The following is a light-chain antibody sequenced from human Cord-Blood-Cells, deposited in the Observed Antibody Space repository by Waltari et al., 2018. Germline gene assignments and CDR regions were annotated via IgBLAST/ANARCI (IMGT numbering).Light chain of an antibody. CDR3: QSYDSSNQV. J-gene: IGLJ3*02. Sequence: NFMLTQPHSVSESPGKTVTISCTGSSGSIASNYVHWYQQRPGSVPPTVIYEDNQRPSGVPDRFSGSIDSSSNSASLTISGLKTEDEADYYCQSYDSSNQVFGGGTKLTVL. V-gene: IGLV6-57*02. CDR1: SGSIASNY. CDR2: EDN.